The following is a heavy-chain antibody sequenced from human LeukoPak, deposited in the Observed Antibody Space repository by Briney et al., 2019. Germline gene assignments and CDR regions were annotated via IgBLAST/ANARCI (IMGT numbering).Heavy chain of an antibody. Sequence: GGSLRLSCAASGFTFSSYWMSWVRQAPGKGLEWVANIKQDGSEKYYVDSVKGRFTISRDNAKNSLYLQMNSLRAEDTAVYYCARDHFTMVWGVIIQDYYYYMDVWGKGTTVTVSS. CDR1: GFTFSSYW. D-gene: IGHD3-10*01. CDR2: IKQDGSEK. V-gene: IGHV3-7*01. CDR3: ARDHFTMVWGVIIQDYYYYMDV. J-gene: IGHJ6*03.